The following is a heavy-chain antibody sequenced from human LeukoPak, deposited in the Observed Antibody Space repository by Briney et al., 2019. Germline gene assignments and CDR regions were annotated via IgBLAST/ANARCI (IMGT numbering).Heavy chain of an antibody. D-gene: IGHD2-21*01. V-gene: IGHV3-7*01. J-gene: IGHJ3*01. CDR3: TRDAYADSATDAFDV. CDR2: IKQDGSQT. Sequence: PGGSLRPSCVASGFTINTYWMSWVRPAPGKGPEWVANIKQDGSQTHYVDSVKGRFTISRDNAKNSLYLQLSSLRAEDTGVYYCTRDAYADSATDAFDVWGQGTMVTVSS. CDR1: GFTINTYW.